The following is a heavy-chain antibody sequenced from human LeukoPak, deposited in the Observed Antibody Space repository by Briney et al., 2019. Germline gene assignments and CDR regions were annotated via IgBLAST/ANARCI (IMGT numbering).Heavy chain of an antibody. CDR2: IYYSGST. Sequence: SETLSLTCTVSGGSISSYYWSWIRQPAGKGLEWIGYIYYSGSTNYNPSLKSRVTISVDTSKNQFSLKLSSVTAADTAVYYCARHSRGYSYGTPHNWFDPWGQGTLVTASS. J-gene: IGHJ5*02. D-gene: IGHD5-18*01. CDR3: ARHSRGYSYGTPHNWFDP. CDR1: GGSISSYY. V-gene: IGHV4-59*08.